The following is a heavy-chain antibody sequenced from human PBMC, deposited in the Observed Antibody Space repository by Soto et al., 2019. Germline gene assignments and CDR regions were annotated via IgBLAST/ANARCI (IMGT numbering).Heavy chain of an antibody. CDR2: MNPNSDNT. Sequence: ASVKVSCKASGYTFTSYDINWVRQATGQGLEWMGWMNPNSDNTGYPQKFQGRVTMTRNTSISTAYMELSSLRSEDTAVYYCATLPPRIVVMTTEIPSWGQGTLVTVS. CDR1: GYTFTSYD. J-gene: IGHJ5*02. V-gene: IGHV1-8*01. D-gene: IGHD2-21*02. CDR3: ATLPPRIVVMTTEIPS.